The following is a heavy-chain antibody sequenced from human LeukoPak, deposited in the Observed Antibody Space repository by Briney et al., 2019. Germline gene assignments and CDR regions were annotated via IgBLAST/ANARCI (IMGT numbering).Heavy chain of an antibody. Sequence: SETLSLTCTVSGGSIISSSYYWGWIRQPPGKGLEWIGSINYSGSTYYNPSLKSRVTISVDTSKSQFSLKLSSVTAADTAVYYCARHVLPYLEWLPNFDYWGQGTLVTVSS. V-gene: IGHV4-39*01. J-gene: IGHJ4*02. CDR3: ARHVLPYLEWLPNFDY. CDR1: GGSIISSSYY. D-gene: IGHD3-3*01. CDR2: INYSGST.